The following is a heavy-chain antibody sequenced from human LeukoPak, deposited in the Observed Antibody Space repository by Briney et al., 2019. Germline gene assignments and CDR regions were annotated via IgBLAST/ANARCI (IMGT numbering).Heavy chain of an antibody. Sequence: KSSETLSLTCAVYGGSFSGYYWSWIRQPPGKGLEWIGEINHSGSTNYNPYLKSRVTISVDTSKNQFSLKLSSVTAADTAVYYCARRTDSSGYYFDYWGQGTLVTVSS. CDR3: ARRTDSSGYYFDY. J-gene: IGHJ4*02. V-gene: IGHV4-34*01. D-gene: IGHD3-22*01. CDR2: INHSGST. CDR1: GGSFSGYY.